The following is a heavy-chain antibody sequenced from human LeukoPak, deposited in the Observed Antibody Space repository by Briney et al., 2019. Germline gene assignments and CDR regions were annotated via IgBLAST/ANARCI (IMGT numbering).Heavy chain of an antibody. D-gene: IGHD6-6*01. CDR2: GSGRGGST. Sequence: GGSLRLSCAAAGFTFSSYAMSWVRQPPGKGLEWVSAGSGRGGSTYYADSVKGRFTISRDNSKNTLYLQMNSLRAEDTAVYYCAKDARVEQLVLKDAFDIWRQGTMVTVSS. V-gene: IGHV3-23*01. J-gene: IGHJ3*02. CDR3: AKDARVEQLVLKDAFDI. CDR1: GFTFSSYA.